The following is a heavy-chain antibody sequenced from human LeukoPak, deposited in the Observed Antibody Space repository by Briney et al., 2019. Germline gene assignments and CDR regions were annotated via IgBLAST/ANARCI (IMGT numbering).Heavy chain of an antibody. V-gene: IGHV3-7*01. Sequence: GGSLRLSCAASGFTFSSYWMSWVRQAPGKGLEWVANIKQDGSEKYYVDSVKGRFTISRDNAKNSLYLQMNSLRAEDTAVYYCARDRIRYSCGYSAFDYWGQGTLVTVSS. CDR3: ARDRIRYSCGYSAFDY. CDR2: IKQDGSEK. J-gene: IGHJ4*02. D-gene: IGHD5-18*01. CDR1: GFTFSSYW.